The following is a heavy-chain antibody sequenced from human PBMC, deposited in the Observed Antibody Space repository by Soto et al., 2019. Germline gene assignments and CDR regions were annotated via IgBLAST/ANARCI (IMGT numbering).Heavy chain of an antibody. Sequence: PSETLSLTCAVYGGSFSGYYWSWIRQPPGKGLEWIGEINHSGSTNYNPSLKSRVTISVDTSKNQFSLKLSSVTAADTAVYYCARGGSIGYCSSTSCYAHYYYYMDVWGKGATVTVSS. D-gene: IGHD2-2*01. CDR1: GGSFSGYY. CDR3: ARGGSIGYCSSTSCYAHYYYYMDV. J-gene: IGHJ6*03. CDR2: INHSGST. V-gene: IGHV4-34*01.